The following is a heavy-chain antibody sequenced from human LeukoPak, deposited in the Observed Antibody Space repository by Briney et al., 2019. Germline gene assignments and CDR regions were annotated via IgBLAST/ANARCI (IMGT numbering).Heavy chain of an antibody. D-gene: IGHD3-16*01. CDR2: INWNGGST. CDR1: GFTFDDYG. Sequence: GGSLRLSCEASGFTFDDYGMSWVRQGPGKGLEWVSGINWNGGSTGYSDSVKGRFTISRDNAKNSLYLQMNSLRAEDTAIYYCARNPHHDDDADEGFDYWGQGTLVTVSS. CDR3: ARNPHHDDDADEGFDY. V-gene: IGHV3-20*04. J-gene: IGHJ4*02.